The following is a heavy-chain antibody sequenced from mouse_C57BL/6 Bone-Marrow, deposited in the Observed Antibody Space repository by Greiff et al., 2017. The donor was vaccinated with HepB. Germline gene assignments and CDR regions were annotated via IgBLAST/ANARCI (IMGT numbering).Heavy chain of an antibody. CDR1: GYTFTSYW. Sequence: QVQLQQPRAELVKPGASVKLSCKASGYTFTSYWMQWVKQRPGQGLEWIGEIDPSDSYTNYNQKFKGKATLTVDTSSSTAYMQLSSLTSEDSAVYYCARWAYYYGSSYGYYWGQGTTLTVSS. J-gene: IGHJ2*01. CDR2: IDPSDSYT. D-gene: IGHD1-1*01. CDR3: ARWAYYYGSSYGYY. V-gene: IGHV1-50*01.